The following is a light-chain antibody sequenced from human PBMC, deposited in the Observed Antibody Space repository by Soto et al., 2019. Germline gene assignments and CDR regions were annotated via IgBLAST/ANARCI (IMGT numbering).Light chain of an antibody. CDR2: FNN. Sequence: QSALTQPLSVSGTPGQRVTISCSGSISNIGNNAVNWYQQLPGTAPKLLIDFNNQRPSGVPARFSGSKSATSASLAISGLQSDDEADYYCAAWYDSLNGWVFGGGTQLTVL. J-gene: IGLJ3*02. CDR3: AAWYDSLNGWV. V-gene: IGLV1-44*01. CDR1: ISNIGNNA.